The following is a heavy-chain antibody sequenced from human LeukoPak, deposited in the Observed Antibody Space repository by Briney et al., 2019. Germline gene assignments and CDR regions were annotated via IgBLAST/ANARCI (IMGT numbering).Heavy chain of an antibody. J-gene: IGHJ5*02. CDR2: TYYRSKWYN. D-gene: IGHD3-10*01. CDR1: GDSVSSNSAA. V-gene: IGHV6-1*01. Sequence: SQTLSLTCAISGDSVSSNSAAWNWIRQSPSRGLEWLGRTYYRSKWYNGYAISVKSRIIINPDTSKNQFSLKLSSVTAADTAVYYCASSTMVRGSSFWFDPWGQGTLVTVSS. CDR3: ASSTMVRGSSFWFDP.